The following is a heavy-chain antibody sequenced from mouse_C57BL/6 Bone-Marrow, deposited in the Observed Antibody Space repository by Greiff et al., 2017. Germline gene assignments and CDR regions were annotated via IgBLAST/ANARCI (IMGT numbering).Heavy chain of an antibody. J-gene: IGHJ1*03. Sequence: VQLQQSGPELVKPGASVKMSCKASGYTFTDYNMHWVKQSHGKSLEWIGYINPNNGGTSYNQKFKGKATLTVNKSSSTAYMELRSLTSEDSAVYYCAIYYYGSSFNWYFDVWGTGTTVTVSS. CDR3: AIYYYGSSFNWYFDV. D-gene: IGHD1-1*01. CDR1: GYTFTDYN. V-gene: IGHV1-22*01. CDR2: INPNNGGT.